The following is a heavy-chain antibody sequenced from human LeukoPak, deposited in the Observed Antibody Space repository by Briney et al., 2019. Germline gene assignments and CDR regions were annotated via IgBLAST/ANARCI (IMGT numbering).Heavy chain of an antibody. CDR2: ISAYNGNT. CDR1: GYTFTSYG. Sequence: GASVKVSCKASGYTFTSYGISWVRQAPGQGLEWMGWISAYNGNTNYAQKLQGRVTMTRDTSTSTVYMELSSLRSEDTAVYYCARGRYSGYDYPIVVVVAAEDYFDYWGQGTLVTVSS. D-gene: IGHD2-15*01. CDR3: ARGRYSGYDYPIVVVVAAEDYFDY. J-gene: IGHJ4*02. V-gene: IGHV1-18*01.